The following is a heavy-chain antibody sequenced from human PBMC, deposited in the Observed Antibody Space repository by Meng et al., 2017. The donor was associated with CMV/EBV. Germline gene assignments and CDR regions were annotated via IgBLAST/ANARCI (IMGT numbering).Heavy chain of an antibody. D-gene: IGHD6-13*01. CDR2: IYTSGST. CDR3: VREMPIAAAGCFDY. J-gene: IGHJ4*02. V-gene: IGHV4-4*07. CDR1: GCSISSYY. Sequence: HGQLQESGPGLVKPSETLSLTCTVSGCSISSYYRSWIRQPAGKGLEWIGRIYTSGSTNYNPSLKSRVTMSVDTSKNQFSLKLSSVTAADTAVYYCVREMPIAAAGCFDYWGQGTLVTVSS.